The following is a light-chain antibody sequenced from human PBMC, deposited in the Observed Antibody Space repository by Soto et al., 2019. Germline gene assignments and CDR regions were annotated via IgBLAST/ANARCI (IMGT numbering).Light chain of an antibody. CDR1: QSVSNNY. CDR2: GAS. J-gene: IGKJ1*01. CDR3: QQYGGSPRT. Sequence: EIVLTQSPGTLSLSPGERATLSCRASQSVSNNYLAWYQQKPGQAPRLLIYGASSRATGIPDRFSGSGSGTEFTLTISRLEPEDCAVFYCQQYGGSPRTFGQGTRVEIK. V-gene: IGKV3-20*01.